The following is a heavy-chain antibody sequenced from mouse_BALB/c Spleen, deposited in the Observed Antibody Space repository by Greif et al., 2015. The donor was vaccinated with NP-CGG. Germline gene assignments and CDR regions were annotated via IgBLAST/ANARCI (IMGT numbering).Heavy chain of an antibody. D-gene: IGHD4-1*01. CDR3: ARREGTGTFAY. V-gene: IGHV1-7*01. Sequence: VHLVESGAELAKPGASVKMSCKASGYTFTSYWMHWVKQRPGQGLEWIGYINPSTGYTGYNQKFKDKATLTADKSSSTAYMQLSSLTSEDSAVYYCARREGTGTFAYWGQGTLVTVSA. CDR2: INPSTGYT. CDR1: GYTFTSYW. J-gene: IGHJ3*01.